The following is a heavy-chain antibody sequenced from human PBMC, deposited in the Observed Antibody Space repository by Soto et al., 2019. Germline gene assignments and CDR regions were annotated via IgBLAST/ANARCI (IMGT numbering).Heavy chain of an antibody. J-gene: IGHJ4*02. D-gene: IGHD6-6*01. CDR3: ARVGEWDVAARPFSYQLYYFDY. Sequence: SVTLSLTWTVSNGYISNISYYWGRVRKPPGKGLEWIGTIYYSGSTYYNPSLKSRVTMSVDTSENQFSLKLSSVTAADTAVYYCARVGEWDVAARPFSYQLYYFDYWGQGTLVTVSS. CDR2: IYYSGST. V-gene: IGHV4-39*07. CDR1: NGYISNISYY.